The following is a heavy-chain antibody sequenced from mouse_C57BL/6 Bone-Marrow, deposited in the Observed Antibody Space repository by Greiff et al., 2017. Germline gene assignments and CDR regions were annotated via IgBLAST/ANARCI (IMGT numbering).Heavy chain of an antibody. Sequence: VQLQQSGPELVKPGASVKISCKASGYAFSSSWMNWVKQRPGQGREWIGGIYPGDGGTNYNGKFKGKATLTADKSSSTAYMQLSSLTSEDSAVYFCARKAYYRNSDAMDYWGQGTSVTVAS. V-gene: IGHV1-82*01. CDR3: ARKAYYRNSDAMDY. D-gene: IGHD2-5*01. CDR1: GYAFSSSW. J-gene: IGHJ4*01. CDR2: IYPGDGGT.